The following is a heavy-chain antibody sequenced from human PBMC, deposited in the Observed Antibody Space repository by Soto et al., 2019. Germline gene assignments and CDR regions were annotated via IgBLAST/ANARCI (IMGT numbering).Heavy chain of an antibody. CDR1: GGSVSSSSYH. Sequence: PSETLSLTCTVSGGSVSSSSYHWGWIRQPPGKGLEWIESIDYSGTTFYNASLNSRVTISADTSKNQFSLKLSSVTAADTALYYCARRTNTARGWFDSWGQGALVTVSS. CDR2: IDYSGTT. J-gene: IGHJ5*01. CDR3: ARRTNTARGWFDS. V-gene: IGHV4-39*01. D-gene: IGHD5-18*01.